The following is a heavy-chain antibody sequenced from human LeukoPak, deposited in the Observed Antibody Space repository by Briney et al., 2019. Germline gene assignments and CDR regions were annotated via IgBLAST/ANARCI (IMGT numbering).Heavy chain of an antibody. V-gene: IGHV4-39*01. CDR3: ARHVIRSQWLVAWDRRGGYFDY. CDR2: IYYSGST. J-gene: IGHJ4*02. D-gene: IGHD6-19*01. CDR1: GGSISSSSYY. Sequence: SETLSLTCTVSGGSISSSSYYWGWIRQPPGKGLEWIGSIYYSGSTYYNPSLKSRVTISVDTSKNQFSLKLRSVTAADTAVYYCARHVIRSQWLVAWDRRGGYFDYWGQGTLVTVSS.